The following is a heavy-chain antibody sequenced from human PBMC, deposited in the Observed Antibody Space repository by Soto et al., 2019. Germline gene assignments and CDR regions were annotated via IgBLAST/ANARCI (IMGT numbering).Heavy chain of an antibody. J-gene: IGHJ4*01. D-gene: IGHD3-16*02. Sequence: SLRLSCAASGITFRSFWMSWVRQAPGKGLEWVANINQDGSRKHYLDSVMGRFTISRDNSKKSLYLQLNSLRAEDTAVYYCASDVSLYNYIWGSYPENWGHGTLVTVSS. CDR2: INQDGSRK. CDR3: ASDVSLYNYIWGSYPEN. CDR1: GITFRSFW. V-gene: IGHV3-7*01.